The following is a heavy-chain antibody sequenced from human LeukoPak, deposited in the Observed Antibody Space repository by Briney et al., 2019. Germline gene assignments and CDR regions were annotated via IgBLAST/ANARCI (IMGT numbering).Heavy chain of an antibody. V-gene: IGHV3-23*01. CDR1: GFTFSSYA. Sequence: PGGSLRLSCAASGFTFSSYAMSWVRQAPGKGLEWVSAISGSGGSTYYADSVKGRFTTSRDNSKNTLYLQMNSLRAEDTAVYYCAGGWFGEFTFDYWGQGTLVTVSS. D-gene: IGHD3-10*01. J-gene: IGHJ4*02. CDR2: ISGSGGST. CDR3: AGGWFGEFTFDY.